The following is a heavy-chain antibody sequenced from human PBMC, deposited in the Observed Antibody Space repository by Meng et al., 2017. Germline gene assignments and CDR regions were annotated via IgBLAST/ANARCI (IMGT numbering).Heavy chain of an antibody. Sequence: VRLVEAGGGVVQPGRSLRLSCAASGFTFSSYGMHWVRQAPGKGLEWVAVIWYDGSNKYYADSVKGRFTISRDNSKNTLYLQMNSLRAEDTAVYYCARDRDGYNWFDPWGQGTLVTVSS. V-gene: IGHV3-33*01. CDR2: IWYDGSNK. CDR1: GFTFSSYG. CDR3: ARDRDGYNWFDP. J-gene: IGHJ5*02. D-gene: IGHD5-24*01.